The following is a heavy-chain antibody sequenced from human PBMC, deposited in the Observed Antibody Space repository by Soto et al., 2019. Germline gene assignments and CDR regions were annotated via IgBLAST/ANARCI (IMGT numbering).Heavy chain of an antibody. D-gene: IGHD6-13*01. CDR1: GYTLTELS. CDR2: FDPEDGET. CDR3: ATVSPGISAAGTVLFGMDV. J-gene: IGHJ6*02. V-gene: IGHV1-24*01. Sequence: ASVKVSCKVSGYTLTELSMHWVRQAPGKGLEWMGGFDPEDGETIYAQKFQGRVTMTEDTSTDTAYMELSSLRSEETAVYYCATVSPGISAAGTVLFGMDVWGQGTTVTVSS.